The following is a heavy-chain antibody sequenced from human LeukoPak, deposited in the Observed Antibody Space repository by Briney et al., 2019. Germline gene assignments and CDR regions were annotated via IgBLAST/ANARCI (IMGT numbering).Heavy chain of an antibody. Sequence: PSETLSLTCTVSGGSISRYYWSWIRQPPGKGLEGIGYIYNSGGTNYTPSLQSRVTSSVHTSKPQSSLTLSSVTAAATAVYYCARTYYYGSGGGDWFDPWRQGTLVTVSS. J-gene: IGHJ5*02. CDR2: IYNSGGT. D-gene: IGHD3-10*01. CDR1: GGSISRYY. CDR3: ARTYYYGSGGGDWFDP. V-gene: IGHV4-59*12.